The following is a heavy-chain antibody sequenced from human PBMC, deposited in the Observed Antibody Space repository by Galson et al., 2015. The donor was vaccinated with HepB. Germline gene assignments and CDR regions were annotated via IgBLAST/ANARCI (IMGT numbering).Heavy chain of an antibody. D-gene: IGHD1-26*01. CDR2: IVVGSGHT. CDR1: GLNFTSSA. CDR3: AAGIVGTTTPDFDS. V-gene: IGHV1-58*02. J-gene: IGHJ4*02. Sequence: SVKVSCKASGLNFTSSAMQWVRQARGQRLEWIGWIVVGSGHTKDAQKFQEGVTITRDMSTRTAYMELSSLRSEDTAVYYCAAGIVGTTTPDFDSWGQGTLVTVSS.